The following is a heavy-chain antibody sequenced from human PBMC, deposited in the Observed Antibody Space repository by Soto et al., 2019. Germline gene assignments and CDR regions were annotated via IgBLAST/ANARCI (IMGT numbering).Heavy chain of an antibody. Sequence: SETLSLTCTVSGGSIRSSNWWSWVRQPPGKGLEWIGEIYHSGSTNYNPSLKSRVTISVDKSKNQFSLKLSSVTAADTAVYYCARVDSGSYGGFDYWGQGTLVTVSS. J-gene: IGHJ4*02. CDR1: GGSIRSSNW. V-gene: IGHV4-4*02. CDR3: ARVDSGSYGGFDY. D-gene: IGHD1-26*01. CDR2: IYHSGST.